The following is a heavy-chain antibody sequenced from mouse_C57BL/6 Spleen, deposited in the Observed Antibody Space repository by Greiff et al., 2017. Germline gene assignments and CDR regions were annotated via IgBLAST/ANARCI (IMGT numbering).Heavy chain of an antibody. Sequence: DVQLQQSGAELVRPGASVKLSCTASGFNIKDYYMHWVKQRPEQGLEWIGRIDPEDGDTEYAPKFQGKATMTADTSSNTAYLQLSSLTSEDTAVYYCTRGDYDGAWFAYWGQGTLVTVSA. CDR3: TRGDYDGAWFAY. CDR1: GFNIKDYY. D-gene: IGHD2-4*01. CDR2: IDPEDGDT. V-gene: IGHV14-1*01. J-gene: IGHJ3*01.